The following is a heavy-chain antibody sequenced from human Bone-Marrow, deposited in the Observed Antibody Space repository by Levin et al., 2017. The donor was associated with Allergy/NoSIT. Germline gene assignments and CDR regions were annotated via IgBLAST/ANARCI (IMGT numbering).Heavy chain of an antibody. J-gene: IGHJ3*02. Sequence: GESLKISCAASGFTVSSNYMSWVRQAPGKGLEWVSVIYSGGSAYYADSVKGRFTISRDNSKNTLYLQMNSLRAEDTAVYYCARTKIVGATYDAFDIWGQGTMVSVSS. CDR1: GFTVSSNY. CDR2: IYSGGSA. D-gene: IGHD1-26*01. CDR3: ARTKIVGATYDAFDI. V-gene: IGHV3-53*01.